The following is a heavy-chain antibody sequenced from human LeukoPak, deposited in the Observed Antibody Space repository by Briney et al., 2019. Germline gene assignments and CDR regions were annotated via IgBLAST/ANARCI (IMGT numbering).Heavy chain of an antibody. CDR2: MYNRGST. V-gene: IGHV4-59*01. D-gene: IGHD6-19*01. J-gene: IGHJ4*02. CDR3: ARAEKAVTGTLDS. CDR1: GDSISNYY. Sequence: SETLSLTCTVSGDSISNYYWSWIRQPPGKELGWIGYMYNRGSTIYNPSLKSRVTISTDTSKNQFSLRLTSVTAADTAVYYCARAEKAVTGTLDSWGQGTLITVSS.